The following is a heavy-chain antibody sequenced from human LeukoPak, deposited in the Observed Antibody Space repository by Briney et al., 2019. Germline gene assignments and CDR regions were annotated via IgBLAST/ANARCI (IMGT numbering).Heavy chain of an antibody. V-gene: IGHV3-48*03. CDR2: ISSGGSTI. CDR1: GFTFSSYE. D-gene: IGHD2-15*01. CDR3: ARDHSPCSGGSCYSWTDY. Sequence: GGSLRLSCAASGFTFSSYEMNWVRQAPGKGLEWVSYISSGGSTIYYADSVKGRFTISRDNAKNSLYLQMNSLRAEDTAVYYCARDHSPCSGGSCYSWTDYWGQGTLVTVSS. J-gene: IGHJ4*02.